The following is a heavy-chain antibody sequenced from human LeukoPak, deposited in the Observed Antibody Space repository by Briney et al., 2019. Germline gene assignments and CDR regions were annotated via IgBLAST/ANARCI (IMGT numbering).Heavy chain of an antibody. J-gene: IGHJ4*02. CDR1: GYTFTGYY. CDR2: INPNSGGT. D-gene: IGHD3-10*01. Sequence: GASVKVSCKASGYTFTGYYMHWVRQAPGQGLEWMGWINPNSGGTNYAQKFQGRVTMTRDTSISTAYMELSRLRSDDTAVYYCAKVAKYYYGPETYFFFENWGQGTLVTVSS. V-gene: IGHV1-2*02. CDR3: AKVAKYYYGPETYFFFEN.